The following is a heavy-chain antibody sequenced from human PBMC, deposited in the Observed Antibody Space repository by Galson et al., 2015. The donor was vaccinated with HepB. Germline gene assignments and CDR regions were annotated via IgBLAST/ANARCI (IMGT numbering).Heavy chain of an antibody. D-gene: IGHD3-22*01. Sequence: SLRLSCAASGFTFSSYSMNWVRQAPGKGLEWVSSISSSSSYIYYADSVKGRFTISRDNAKNSLYLQMNSLRAEDTAVYYCARAEDSSGYYRLYDYWGQGTLVTVSS. CDR3: ARAEDSSGYYRLYDY. CDR2: ISSSSSYI. J-gene: IGHJ4*02. CDR1: GFTFSSYS. V-gene: IGHV3-21*01.